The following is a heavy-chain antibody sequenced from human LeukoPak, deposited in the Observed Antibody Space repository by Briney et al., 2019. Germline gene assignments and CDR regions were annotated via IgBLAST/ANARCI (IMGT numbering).Heavy chain of an antibody. D-gene: IGHD2-15*01. V-gene: IGHV3-7*03. CDR1: GFTFSSYW. Sequence: GGSLRLSCAASGFTFSSYWMSWVRQAPGKGLEWVANINQDGSEKYYVDSVKGRFTISRDNAKNSLYLQMNSLRAEDTAVYYCARPMVAATLGDSFDIWGQGTMVTVSS. CDR2: INQDGSEK. CDR3: ARPMVAATLGDSFDI. J-gene: IGHJ3*02.